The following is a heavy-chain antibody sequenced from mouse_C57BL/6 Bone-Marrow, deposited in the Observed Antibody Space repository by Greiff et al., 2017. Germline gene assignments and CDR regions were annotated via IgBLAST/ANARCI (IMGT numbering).Heavy chain of an antibody. V-gene: IGHV1-50*01. D-gene: IGHD1-1*01. CDR2: IDPSDSYT. CDR3: ARDYYGSRWYFDV. J-gene: IGHJ1*03. Sequence: VQLQQSGAELVKPGASVKLSCKASGYTFNSYWMQWVKQRPGQGLEWIGEIDPSDSYTNYNQKFKGKATLTVDTSSSTAYMQLSSLTSEDSAVYYCARDYYGSRWYFDVWGTGTTVTVSS. CDR1: GYTFNSYW.